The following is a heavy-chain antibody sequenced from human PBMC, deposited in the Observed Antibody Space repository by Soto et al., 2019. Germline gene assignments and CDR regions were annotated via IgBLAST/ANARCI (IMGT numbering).Heavy chain of an antibody. CDR1: GFTLSSYE. V-gene: IGHV3-48*03. CDR3: AREGENAGRDAFDI. D-gene: IGHD3-10*01. Sequence: EVQVVESGGGLVQPGGSLRLSCAASGFTLSSYEMNWVRQAPGKGLEWVSYLRSSDGLIYYADSVKGRFTISRDNAKNSLYLQMNSLRAEDTAVYYCAREGENAGRDAFDIWGQGTIVTVSS. CDR2: LRSSDGLI. J-gene: IGHJ3*02.